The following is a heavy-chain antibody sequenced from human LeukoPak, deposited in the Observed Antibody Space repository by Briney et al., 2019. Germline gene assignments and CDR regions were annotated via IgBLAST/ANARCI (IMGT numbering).Heavy chain of an antibody. Sequence: ASVKVSCKASGYTFTSYGFSWVRQAPGQGLEWMGWISTYYGNTNYAQKLQDRVTMTTDTSTSTAYMELTSLRSDDTAVYYCARVYSANYYGSGDRPFLFDYWGQGTVATVSS. J-gene: IGHJ4*02. CDR1: GYTFTSYG. CDR3: ARVYSANYYGSGDRPFLFDY. CDR2: ISTYYGNT. D-gene: IGHD3-10*01. V-gene: IGHV1-18*01.